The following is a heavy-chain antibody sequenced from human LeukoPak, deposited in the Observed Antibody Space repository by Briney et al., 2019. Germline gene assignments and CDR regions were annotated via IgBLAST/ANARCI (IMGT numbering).Heavy chain of an antibody. D-gene: IGHD5-12*01. CDR2: IKQDGSEK. CDR1: GFTFSSYW. Sequence: QSGGSLRLSCAASGFTFSSYWMSWVRQAPGKGLEWVANIKQDGSEKYYVDSVKGRFTISRDNAKNSLYLQMNSLRVEDTAVYYCAREYVDIVPMGSFDYWGQGTLVTVSS. CDR3: AREYVDIVPMGSFDY. J-gene: IGHJ4*02. V-gene: IGHV3-7*01.